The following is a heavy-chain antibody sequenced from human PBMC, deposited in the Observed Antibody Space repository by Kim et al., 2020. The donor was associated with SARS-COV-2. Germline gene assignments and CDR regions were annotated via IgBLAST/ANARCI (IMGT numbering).Heavy chain of an antibody. V-gene: IGHV3-9*01. CDR1: GFTFDDYA. Sequence: GGSLRLSCAASGFTFDDYAMHWVRQAPGKGLEWVSGISWNSGSIGYADSVKGRFTISRDNAKNSLYLQMNSLRAEDTALYYCAKDTGPSRHYGMDVWGQGTTVTVSS. CDR3: AKDTGPSRHYGMDV. CDR2: ISWNSGSI. D-gene: IGHD6-13*01. J-gene: IGHJ6*02.